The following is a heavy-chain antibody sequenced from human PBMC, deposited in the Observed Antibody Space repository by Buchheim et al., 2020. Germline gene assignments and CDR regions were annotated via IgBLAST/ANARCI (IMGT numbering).Heavy chain of an antibody. D-gene: IGHD3-10*01. J-gene: IGHJ4*02. CDR1: GFTFSDYG. CDR2: ISHDGSKK. CDR3: AKLGGYGSGTYFGDY. V-gene: IGHV3-30*18. Sequence: QVQLVESGGGVVQPGRSLRLSCATSGFTFSDYGIHWVRQAPGKGLVWVAVISHDGSKKYYADSVKGRFTISRDNSKNTLYLQMNSLRPEDMAVYHCAKLGGYGSGTYFGDYWGQGTL.